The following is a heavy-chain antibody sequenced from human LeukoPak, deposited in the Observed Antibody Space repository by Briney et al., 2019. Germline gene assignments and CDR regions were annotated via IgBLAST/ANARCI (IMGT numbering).Heavy chain of an antibody. CDR2: INQGGGEE. CDR1: GFTFSIYW. CDR3: ARAAETGTVDY. V-gene: IGHV3-7*01. J-gene: IGHJ4*02. Sequence: GGSLRLSCAASGFTFSIYWMSWVRQPPGKGLEWVANINQGGGEEYYVDSVKGRFTISRDNAKDSLYLQMNSLRAEDTAVYYCARAAETGTVDYWGLGTLVTVSS. D-gene: IGHD1/OR15-1a*01.